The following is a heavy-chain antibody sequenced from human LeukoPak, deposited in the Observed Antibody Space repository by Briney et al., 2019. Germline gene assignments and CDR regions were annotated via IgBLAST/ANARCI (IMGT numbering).Heavy chain of an antibody. CDR2: ISTSGGGI. CDR1: GFTFSNYA. Sequence: PGGSLRLSCAASGFTFSNYAMSWVRQAPGKGLEWVSAISTSGGGIYSADSVKGRFTISRDNSMNTLYLQMYSLRADDTAVYYCAKDGFDYYDSSGYYYFDYWGQGTLVTVSS. CDR3: AKDGFDYYDSSGYYYFDY. V-gene: IGHV3-23*01. J-gene: IGHJ4*02. D-gene: IGHD3-22*01.